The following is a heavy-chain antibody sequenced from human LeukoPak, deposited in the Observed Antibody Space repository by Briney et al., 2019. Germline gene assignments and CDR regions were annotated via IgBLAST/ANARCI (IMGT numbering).Heavy chain of an antibody. D-gene: IGHD3-3*01. V-gene: IGHV4-38-2*02. CDR2: MYHSGST. CDR1: GYSISSGFY. Sequence: SETLSLTCTVSGYSISSGFYWGWIRQPPGKGLEWIGSMYHSGSTYYNPSLKSRVTISVDTSKNQLFLKLRSVTAADTAVYYCARALGIFSFDSWGQGTLVTVSS. CDR3: ARALGIFSFDS. J-gene: IGHJ4*02.